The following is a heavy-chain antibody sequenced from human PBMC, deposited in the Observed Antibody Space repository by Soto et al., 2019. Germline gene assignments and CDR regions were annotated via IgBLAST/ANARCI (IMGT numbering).Heavy chain of an antibody. J-gene: IGHJ5*02. CDR1: GGSISSGDYY. D-gene: IGHD2-2*01. CDR3: AGGRLGYCSSSSCYWFHP. Sequence: SETLSLTCTVSGGSISSGDYYWSWIRQPPGKGLEWVAYIFYSGSTYCNPSLKSRVTISVDTSKNQFSLKLSSVTAADTAVYYCAGGRLGYCSSSSCYWFHPWGQGTRVTVSS. CDR2: IFYSGST. V-gene: IGHV4-30-4*01.